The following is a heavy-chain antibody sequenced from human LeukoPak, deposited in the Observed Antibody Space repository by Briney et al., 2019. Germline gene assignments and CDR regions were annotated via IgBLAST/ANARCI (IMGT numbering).Heavy chain of an antibody. CDR3: AMGTYFDY. V-gene: IGHV3-23*01. J-gene: IGHJ4*02. CDR2: ISDSDGST. Sequence: GGSLRLSCAASRFSFTTYAMTWVRQAPGKGLEWVSTISDSDGSTFYADSVKGRFTISRDSSKHTAFLQMKSLRAEDTAIYFCAMGTYFDYWGQGTLVTVS. D-gene: IGHD7-27*01. CDR1: RFSFTTYA.